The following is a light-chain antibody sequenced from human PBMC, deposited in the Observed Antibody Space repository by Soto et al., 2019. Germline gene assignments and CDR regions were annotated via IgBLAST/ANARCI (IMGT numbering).Light chain of an antibody. CDR2: EVS. J-gene: IGLJ1*01. CDR3: SSYTSSLYV. Sequence: QSVLTQPASVSGSPGQSITISCTGTSSDVGGYNYVSGYQQHPGKVPKLMIYEVSNRPSGVSNRFSGSKSGNTASLTSSGLQAEDEADYYCSSYTSSLYVFGTGTKVTVL. V-gene: IGLV2-14*01. CDR1: SSDVGGYNY.